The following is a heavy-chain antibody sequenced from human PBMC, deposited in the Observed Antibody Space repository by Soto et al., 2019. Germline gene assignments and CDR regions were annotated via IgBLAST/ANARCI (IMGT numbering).Heavy chain of an antibody. V-gene: IGHV5-51*01. CDR3: ARQNNCGGDCFGDAFDI. CDR1: GYSFTSYW. CDR2: IYPGDSDT. D-gene: IGHD2-21*02. J-gene: IGHJ3*02. Sequence: GESLKIFCKGSGYSFTSYWIGGVRQFPWNGREWMGIIYPGDSDTRYSPSFQGQVTISADKSISTAYLQWSSLKASDTGMYYCARQNNCGGDCFGDAFDIWGQGTMVTVSS.